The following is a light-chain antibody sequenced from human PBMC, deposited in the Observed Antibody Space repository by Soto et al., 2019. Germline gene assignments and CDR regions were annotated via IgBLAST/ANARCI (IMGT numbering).Light chain of an antibody. J-gene: IGLJ2*01. CDR2: DVS. CDR1: SSDVGGYNY. CDR3: SSYAASNFVV. Sequence: QSVLTQPPSASGSTGQSVTISCTGTSSDVGGYNYVSWYQQHPGKAPKFIIYDVSKRPSGVPDRFSGSKSGNTASLTVSGLQAEDEANAYGSSYAASNFVVFGGGPKLTVL. V-gene: IGLV2-8*01.